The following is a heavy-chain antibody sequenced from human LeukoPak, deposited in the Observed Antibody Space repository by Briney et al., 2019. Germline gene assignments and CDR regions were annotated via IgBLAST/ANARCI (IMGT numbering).Heavy chain of an antibody. D-gene: IGHD5-18*01. CDR2: INPNSGGT. V-gene: IGHV1-2*02. J-gene: IGHJ4*02. Sequence: ASVKVSCKASGYTFTGHYMHWVRQAPGQGLEWMGWINPNSGGTNYAQKFQGRVTMTRDTSISSAYMELSSLRSEDTAVYYCAIVDTAMAFVDYWGQGTLVTVSS. CDR3: AIVDTAMAFVDY. CDR1: GYTFTGHY.